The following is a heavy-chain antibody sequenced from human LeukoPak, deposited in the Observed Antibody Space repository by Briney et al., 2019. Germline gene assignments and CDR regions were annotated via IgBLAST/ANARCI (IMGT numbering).Heavy chain of an antibody. CDR2: TWSDGSNR. CDR3: AKNGPSPYRYYMDV. CDR1: GFTFSNYD. D-gene: IGHD2-8*01. Sequence: GGSLRLSCAASGFTFSNYDMHWVRRALGKGLEWVAFTWSDGSNRYYADSVKGRFTISRDNSKNTLYLQMNSLRPEDTAVYYCAKNGPSPYRYYMDVXXKGTTVTIXS. V-gene: IGHV3-30*02. J-gene: IGHJ6*03.